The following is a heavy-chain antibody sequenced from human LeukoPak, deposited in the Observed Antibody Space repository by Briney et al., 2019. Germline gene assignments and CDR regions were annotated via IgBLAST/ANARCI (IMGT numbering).Heavy chain of an antibody. CDR2: ISGSGGST. CDR1: GFTVSTNY. V-gene: IGHV3-23*01. D-gene: IGHD3-3*01. J-gene: IGHJ3*02. Sequence: GGSLRLSCAASGFTVSTNYMSWVRQAPGKGLEWVSAISGSGGSTYYADSAKGRFTISRDNSKNTLYLQMNSLRAEDTAVYYCAKDFPVEEWLLFGAFDIWGQGTMVTVSS. CDR3: AKDFPVEEWLLFGAFDI.